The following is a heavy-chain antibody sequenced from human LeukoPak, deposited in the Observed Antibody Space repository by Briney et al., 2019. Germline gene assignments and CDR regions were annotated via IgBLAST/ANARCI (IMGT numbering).Heavy chain of an antibody. D-gene: IGHD4-11*01. Sequence: PSQTLSLTCTVSGGSINSGGYYWSSIRQHPGKGLEWTGYISYSGSTYYNPSLKSRVTISLDTSKNQFSLRLSSVSAAYTAVYFCTVGPHHYFDSWGQGTLVTVSS. V-gene: IGHV4-31*03. J-gene: IGHJ4*02. CDR3: TVGPHHYFDS. CDR1: GGSINSGGYY. CDR2: ISYSGST.